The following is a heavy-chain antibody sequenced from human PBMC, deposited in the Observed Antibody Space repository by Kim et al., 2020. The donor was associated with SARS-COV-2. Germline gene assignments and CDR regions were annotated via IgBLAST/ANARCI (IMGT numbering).Heavy chain of an antibody. CDR3: TKVDRPLSTH. V-gene: IGHV4-38-2*02. CDR2: MFHSGTS. CDR1: GISITSAYS. Sequence: SETLSLTCNVSGISITSAYSWGWIRQSPGRGLEWIATMFHSGTSYYNPSLKTRVTISLDTSTNQVSLALTSVTAADTATYYCTKVDRPLSTHWGQGVLVT. J-gene: IGHJ4*02.